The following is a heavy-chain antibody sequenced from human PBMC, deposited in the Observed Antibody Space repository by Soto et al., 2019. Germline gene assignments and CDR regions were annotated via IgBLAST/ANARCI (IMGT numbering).Heavy chain of an antibody. Sequence: QVQLVQSGAEVKKPGASVKVSCKASGYTFTSYGISWVRQAPGQGLEWMGWISAYNGNTNYAQKLQGRVTMTTDTSTSTAYMELRSLRSDDTAVYYCARDSVVVPAAMEGDAFDIWGQGTMVTVSS. D-gene: IGHD2-2*01. J-gene: IGHJ3*02. CDR1: GYTFTSYG. CDR3: ARDSVVVPAAMEGDAFDI. CDR2: ISAYNGNT. V-gene: IGHV1-18*01.